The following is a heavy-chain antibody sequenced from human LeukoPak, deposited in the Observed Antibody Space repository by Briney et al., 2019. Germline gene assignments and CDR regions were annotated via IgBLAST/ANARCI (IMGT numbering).Heavy chain of an antibody. D-gene: IGHD6-13*01. CDR1: GYTFTSYG. Sequence: GASVKVSCKASGYTFTSYGISWVRQAPGQGLEWMGWISAYNGNTNYAQKLQGRVTMTTDTSTSTAYMELRSLRSDDTAVYYCARDYSSSSLDNEFDYGGQGTRVTVSS. J-gene: IGHJ4*02. CDR2: ISAYNGNT. V-gene: IGHV1-18*01. CDR3: ARDYSSSSLDNEFDY.